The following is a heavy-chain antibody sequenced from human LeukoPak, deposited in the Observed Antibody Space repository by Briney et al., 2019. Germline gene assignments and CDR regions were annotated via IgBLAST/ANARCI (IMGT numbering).Heavy chain of an antibody. D-gene: IGHD6-13*01. CDR3: AREGIAAAGTDYYYGMDV. CDR2: IYYSGST. CDR1: GGSISSYY. V-gene: IGHV4-59*01. Sequence: SETLSLTCTVSGGSISSYYWSWIRQPPGKGLEWIGYIYYSGSTNYNPSLKSRVTISVDTSKNQSSLKLSSVTAADTAVYYCAREGIAAAGTDYYYGMDVWGKGTTVTVSS. J-gene: IGHJ6*04.